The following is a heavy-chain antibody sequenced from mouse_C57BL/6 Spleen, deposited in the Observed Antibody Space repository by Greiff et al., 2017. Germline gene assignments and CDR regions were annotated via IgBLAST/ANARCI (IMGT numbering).Heavy chain of an antibody. J-gene: IGHJ2*01. V-gene: IGHV3-6*01. CDR1: GYSITSGYY. Sequence: EVKLVESGPGLVKPSPSLSLSCSVTGYSITSGYYWNWIRQFPGNILECMGYISYDGSTNYNPSLKNRISITRDTSKNQFFLKLNSLTTDDTATYYCAGYYGYPYYFDYWGQGTTLTVSS. CDR2: ISYDGST. CDR3: AGYYGYPYYFDY. D-gene: IGHD2-3*01.